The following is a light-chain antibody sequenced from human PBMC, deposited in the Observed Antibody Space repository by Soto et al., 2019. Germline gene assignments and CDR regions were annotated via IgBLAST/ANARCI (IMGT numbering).Light chain of an antibody. CDR3: QQRSNWPPVT. CDR2: DAS. V-gene: IGKV3-11*01. CDR1: QSVDTY. J-gene: IGKJ4*01. Sequence: EIVLTQSPATLSLSPGERATLSCRASQSVDTYLAWYQQKPGQAPRLLIYDASNRATGIPARFSGSGSGTDSTLTISSLEPEDFAVYYCQQRSNWPPVTFGGGSKVEIK.